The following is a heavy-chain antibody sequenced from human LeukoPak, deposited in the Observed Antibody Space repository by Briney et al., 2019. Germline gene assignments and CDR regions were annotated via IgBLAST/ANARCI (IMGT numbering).Heavy chain of an antibody. Sequence: GGSLRLSCAASGFTFSRYGMHWVRQAPGKGLEWVALISYDGSDKDYAKSVKGRFTISRDNSKNTLYLQMNSLRAEDTAVYYCAKDMSGGDCPDYWGQGTLVTVSS. CDR2: ISYDGSDK. V-gene: IGHV3-30*18. J-gene: IGHJ4*02. CDR1: GFTFSRYG. D-gene: IGHD2-21*02. CDR3: AKDMSGGDCPDY.